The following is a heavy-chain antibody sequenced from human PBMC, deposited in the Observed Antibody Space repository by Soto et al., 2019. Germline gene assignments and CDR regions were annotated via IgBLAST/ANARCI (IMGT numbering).Heavy chain of an antibody. CDR3: ARDNGMAGSFDP. Sequence: GGSLRLSCAASGFTFSTYSMNWVRQAPGKGLEWISYITSSSSTIYYADSVKGRFTISRDNAKNSLYLQMNSLRDEDTAMYYCARDNGMAGSFDPWGQGTLVTVSS. V-gene: IGHV3-48*02. CDR2: ITSSSSTI. J-gene: IGHJ5*02. D-gene: IGHD2-8*01. CDR1: GFTFSTYS.